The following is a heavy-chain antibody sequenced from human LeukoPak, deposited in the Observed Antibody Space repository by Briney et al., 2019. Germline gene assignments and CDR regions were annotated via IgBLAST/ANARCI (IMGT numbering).Heavy chain of an antibody. CDR2: IYYSGST. Sequence: SETLSLTCTVSGGSISSYYWSWIRQPPGKGLEWIGYIYYSGSTSYNPSLKSRVTISVDTSKNQFSLKLSSVTAADTAVYYCAASAVAGTSSWGQGTLVTVSS. CDR1: GGSISSYY. J-gene: IGHJ5*02. D-gene: IGHD6-19*01. CDR3: AASAVAGTSS. V-gene: IGHV4-59*01.